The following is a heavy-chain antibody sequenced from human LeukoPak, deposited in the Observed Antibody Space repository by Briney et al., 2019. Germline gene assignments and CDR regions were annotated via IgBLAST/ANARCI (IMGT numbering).Heavy chain of an antibody. J-gene: IGHJ1*01. CDR2: ISGYNGNT. CDR1: GYSFSSYG. Sequence: ASVRVSCKTSGYSFSSYGISWVRQTPGQGLEWMGWISGYNGNTYYSQMFQGRVTMTIDTPTGAAYMEVRSLRSDDTGMYYCARASGSAGYQPPEFFQHWGQGTLVTVSS. D-gene: IGHD3-10*01. V-gene: IGHV1-18*01. CDR3: ARASGSAGYQPPEFFQH.